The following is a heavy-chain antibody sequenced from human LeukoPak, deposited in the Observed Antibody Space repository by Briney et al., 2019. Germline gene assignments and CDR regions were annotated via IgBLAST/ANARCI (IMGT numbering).Heavy chain of an antibody. J-gene: IGHJ5*02. D-gene: IGHD6-6*01. CDR2: IIPIFGTA. CDR1: GGTFISYA. V-gene: IGHV1-69*05. CDR3: ARGPSMDWFDP. Sequence: SVKVSCKSSGGTFISYAISWVRQAPGQGLEWMGGIIPIFGTANYAQKFQGRVTITTDESTSTAYMELSSMRSEDTAVYYCARGPSMDWFDPWGQGTLVTVSS.